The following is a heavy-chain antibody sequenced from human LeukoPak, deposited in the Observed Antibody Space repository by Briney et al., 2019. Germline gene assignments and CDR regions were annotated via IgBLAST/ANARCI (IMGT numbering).Heavy chain of an antibody. CDR2: IYHSGRT. V-gene: IGHV4-30-2*01. J-gene: IGHJ5*02. D-gene: IGHD6-13*01. CDR3: AREIAAADRGSNWFDP. CDR1: GGSISSGGYS. Sequence: SQTLSLTCAVSGGSISSGGYSWSWSRQPPGKGLGLGGYIYHSGRTFYDASLTSRFTISVDRSTNQFSLKLSSVTAADTAVYYCAREIAAADRGSNWFDPWGQGTLVTVSS.